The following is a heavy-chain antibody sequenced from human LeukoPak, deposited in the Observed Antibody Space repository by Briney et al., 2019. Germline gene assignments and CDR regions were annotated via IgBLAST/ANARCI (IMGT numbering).Heavy chain of an antibody. Sequence: PSETLSLXCTVSGGSISSSRYYWVWIRQPPGKGPEWIGSIYYSGITYYHPSLKSRVTISVDTSKNQFSLKLSSVTAADTAVYYCASFVVVIAAYDWGQGTLVTVSS. V-gene: IGHV4-39*01. D-gene: IGHD2-15*01. CDR2: IYYSGIT. CDR1: GGSISSSRYY. CDR3: ASFVVVIAAYD. J-gene: IGHJ4*02.